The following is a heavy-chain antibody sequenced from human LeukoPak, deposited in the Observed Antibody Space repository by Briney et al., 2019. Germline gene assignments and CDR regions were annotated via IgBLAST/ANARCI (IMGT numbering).Heavy chain of an antibody. D-gene: IGHD6-19*01. CDR2: IYPGDSDT. V-gene: IGHV5-51*01. Sequence: GESLKISCKGSGYSFTSYWIGWVRQMPGKGLEWMGIIYPGDSDTRYSPSFQGQVTISADKSISTAYLQWSSLKASDTAMDYCARHGQGSDAVAGTGNYYYCMDVWGQGTTVTVSS. CDR3: ARHGQGSDAVAGTGNYYYCMDV. CDR1: GYSFTSYW. J-gene: IGHJ6*02.